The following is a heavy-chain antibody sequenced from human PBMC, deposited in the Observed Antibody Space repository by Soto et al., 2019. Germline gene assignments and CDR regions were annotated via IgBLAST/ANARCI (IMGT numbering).Heavy chain of an antibody. CDR2: ISAYNGNT. J-gene: IGHJ5*02. D-gene: IGHD5-12*01. Sequence: QVQLVQSGAEVKRPGGSVKVSGKASGYTFASYGISWVRQAPGEGLEWMGWISAYNGNTNYAQKLQGRVTMTTDTSTSTAYMELRSLRSDDTAVYYCARTAYSGYDDVNWFDPWGQGTLVTVSS. V-gene: IGHV1-18*01. CDR1: GYTFASYG. CDR3: ARTAYSGYDDVNWFDP.